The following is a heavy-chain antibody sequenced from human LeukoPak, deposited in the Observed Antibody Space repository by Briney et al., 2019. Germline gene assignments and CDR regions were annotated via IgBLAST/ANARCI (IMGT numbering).Heavy chain of an antibody. CDR2: IYYSGST. Sequence: SETVPLTCTVSGGSISSGGYYWSGIRQHPGKGLEWIGYIYYSGSTYYNPSLKSRVTISVDTSKNQFSLKLSSVTAADTAVYYCARAPYYYDSSGPWGLGVCGQGTTVTVSS. J-gene: IGHJ6*02. CDR3: ARAPYYYDSSGPWGLGV. V-gene: IGHV4-31*03. D-gene: IGHD3-22*01. CDR1: GGSISSGGYY.